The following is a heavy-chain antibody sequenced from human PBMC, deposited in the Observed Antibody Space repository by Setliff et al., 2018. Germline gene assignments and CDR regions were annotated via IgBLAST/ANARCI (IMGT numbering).Heavy chain of an antibody. V-gene: IGHV4-61*09. J-gene: IGHJ4*02. CDR2: ILTSGST. Sequence: PSETLSLTCTVSGDSISSGTYYWSWIRQPAGKGLEWVGHILTSGSTGYNPSPRSRVTISIDTSKNQFSLKLSSVTAADTAVYYCSRQGRAPGYWGKGTLVTVS. CDR3: SRQGRAPGY. CDR1: GDSISSGTYY.